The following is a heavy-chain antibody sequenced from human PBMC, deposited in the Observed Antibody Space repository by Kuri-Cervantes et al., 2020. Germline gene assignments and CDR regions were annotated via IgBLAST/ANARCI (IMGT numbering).Heavy chain of an antibody. CDR2: ISGSGGST. J-gene: IGHJ4*02. V-gene: IGHV3-23*01. CDR3: ARSSVIRGVIRVFDY. CDR1: GFTFSSYA. D-gene: IGHD3-10*01. Sequence: GESLKISCAASGFTFSSYAMSWVRQAPGKGLEWVSAISGSGGSTYYADSVKGRFTISRDNSKNTLYLQMNSLRAEDTAVYYCARSSVIRGVIRVFDYWGQGTLVTVSS.